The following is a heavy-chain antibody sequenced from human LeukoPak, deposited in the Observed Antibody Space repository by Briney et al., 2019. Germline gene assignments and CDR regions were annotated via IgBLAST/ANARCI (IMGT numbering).Heavy chain of an antibody. CDR2: IYYSGNT. D-gene: IGHD6-13*01. V-gene: IGHV4-39*01. CDR1: GDSIGSSSYY. J-gene: IGHJ4*02. Sequence: SETLSLTCTVPGDSIGSSSYYWGWIRQPPGKGLEWIGRIYYSGNTYYNPSLTSRATISVDTSKKQFSLKLSSVTAADTAVYYCARRRYSDSSRHSPFDYWGQGTLVTVSS. CDR3: ARRRYSDSSRHSPFDY.